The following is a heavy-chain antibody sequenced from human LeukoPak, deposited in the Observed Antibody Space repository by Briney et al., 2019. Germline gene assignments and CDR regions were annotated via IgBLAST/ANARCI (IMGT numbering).Heavy chain of an antibody. Sequence: PGRSLRLSCAASGFTFSNYGMHWVRQAPGKGLEWVAVISYDGSNKYYADSVKGRFTISRDNSKNTLYLQMNSLRTEDTAVYYCAKDGSSSWYYFDYWGQGTLVTVSS. CDR2: ISYDGSNK. CDR3: AKDGSSSWYYFDY. J-gene: IGHJ4*02. CDR1: GFTFSNYG. V-gene: IGHV3-30*18. D-gene: IGHD6-13*01.